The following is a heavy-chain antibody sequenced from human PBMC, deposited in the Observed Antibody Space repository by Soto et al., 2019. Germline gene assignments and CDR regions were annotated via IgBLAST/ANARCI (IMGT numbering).Heavy chain of an antibody. CDR1: GFVFSSYA. V-gene: IGHV3-30-3*01. Sequence: PGGSLRLSCAASGFVFSSYAMSWVRQAPGKGLEWVAVISYDGSNKYYADSVKGRFTISRDNSKNTLYLQMNSLRAEDTAVYYCARVYRYDSSGYYYRGAFDIWGQGTMVTVSS. CDR2: ISYDGSNK. D-gene: IGHD3-22*01. CDR3: ARVYRYDSSGYYYRGAFDI. J-gene: IGHJ3*02.